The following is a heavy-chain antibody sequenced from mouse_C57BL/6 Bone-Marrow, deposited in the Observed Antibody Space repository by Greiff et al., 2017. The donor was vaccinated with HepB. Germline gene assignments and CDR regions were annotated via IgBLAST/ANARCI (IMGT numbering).Heavy chain of an antibody. CDR3: TRITTVPSPFAY. Sequence: EVQVVESGAELVRPGASVKLSCTASGFNIKDDYMHWVKQRPEQGLEWIGWIDPENGDTEYASKFQGKATITADTSSNTAYLQLSSLTSEDTAVYYCTRITTVPSPFAYWGQGTLVTVSA. CDR2: IDPENGDT. V-gene: IGHV14-4*01. CDR1: GFNIKDDY. D-gene: IGHD1-1*01. J-gene: IGHJ3*01.